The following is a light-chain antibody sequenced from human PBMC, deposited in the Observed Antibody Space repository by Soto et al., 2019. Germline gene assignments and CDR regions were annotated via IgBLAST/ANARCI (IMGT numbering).Light chain of an antibody. V-gene: IGLV2-14*01. J-gene: IGLJ2*01. CDR3: SSYSSSSARDVI. CDR1: NRDVGGYNY. CDR2: EVT. Sequence: QSALAQPASVSGSPGQSITLSCAGTNRDVGGYNYVSWYQQYPGKAPKLIIYEVTYRPSGVSNRFSGSKSGNTASLTISGLQAEDEADYYCSSYSSSSARDVIFGGGTQLTVL.